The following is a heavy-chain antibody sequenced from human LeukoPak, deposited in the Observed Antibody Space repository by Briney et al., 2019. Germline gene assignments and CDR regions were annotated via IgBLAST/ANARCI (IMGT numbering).Heavy chain of an antibody. Sequence: SETLSLTCTVSGGSINSLSYYWGWIRQPPGKGLEWIGSVYYDGTSYSDPSLKSRVAVFVDTSRDQFSLDLSFVTAADTALYYCVRHISTNTGYFDSCGQGTLVSVSS. CDR2: VYYDGTS. J-gene: IGHJ4*02. CDR3: VRHISTNTGYFDS. D-gene: IGHD5-24*01. V-gene: IGHV4-39*01. CDR1: GGSINSLSYY.